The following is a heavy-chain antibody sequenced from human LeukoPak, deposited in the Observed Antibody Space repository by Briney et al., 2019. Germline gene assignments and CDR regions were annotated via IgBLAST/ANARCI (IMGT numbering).Heavy chain of an antibody. CDR1: GFTFSIYG. D-gene: IGHD2-21*02. CDR3: AKDLLGDSF. V-gene: IGHV3-23*01. J-gene: IGHJ4*02. Sequence: GGSLRLSCAASGFTFSIYGLSWVRQAPGKGLEWVSSIGGSSGSTYYADSVKGRFTVSRDNSKNTLYLQMNYLRAEDTAVYYCAKDLLGDSFWGQGTLVTVSS. CDR2: IGGSSGST.